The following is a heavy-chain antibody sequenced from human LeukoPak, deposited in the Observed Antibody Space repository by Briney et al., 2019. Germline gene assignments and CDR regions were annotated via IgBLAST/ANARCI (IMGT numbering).Heavy chain of an antibody. CDR1: GFTFSSYA. CDR3: AKSARYVDWSSDDY. D-gene: IGHD3-9*01. J-gene: IGHJ4*02. V-gene: IGHV3-23*01. CDR2: FSGSGGST. Sequence: GGSLRLSCAASGFTFSSYAMSSVRQAPGKGLEWVSAFSGSGGSTYYADSVKGRFTISRDNSKNTLYLQMNSLRAEDTAVYYCAKSARYVDWSSDDYWGQGTLVTVSS.